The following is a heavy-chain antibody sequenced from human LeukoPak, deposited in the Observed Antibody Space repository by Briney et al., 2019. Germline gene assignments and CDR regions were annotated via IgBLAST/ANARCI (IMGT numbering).Heavy chain of an antibody. V-gene: IGHV3-33*01. CDR1: GFTFSSCG. CDR2: IWYDGTNK. Sequence: GRSLRRSCAASGFTFSSCGMHWVRQAPGKGLEWVAVIWYDGTNKYYADSVKGRFTISRDNSKNTLYLQMNSLRAEDTAVYYCARGRDGYNWIDYWGQGTLVTVSS. CDR3: ARGRDGYNWIDY. D-gene: IGHD5-24*01. J-gene: IGHJ4*02.